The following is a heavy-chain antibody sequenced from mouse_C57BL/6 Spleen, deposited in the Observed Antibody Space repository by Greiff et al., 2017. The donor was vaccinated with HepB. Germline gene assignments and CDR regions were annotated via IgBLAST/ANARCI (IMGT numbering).Heavy chain of an antibody. Sequence: QVQLQQPGAELVKPGASVKLSCKASGYTFTSYWMHWVKQRPGQGLEWIGMIHPNSGSTNYNEKFKSKATLTVDKSSSTAYMQLSSLTSEDSAVYYCARSWYYDAWFAYWGQGTLVTVSA. V-gene: IGHV1-64*01. J-gene: IGHJ3*01. CDR2: IHPNSGST. D-gene: IGHD2-4*01. CDR1: GYTFTSYW. CDR3: ARSWYYDAWFAY.